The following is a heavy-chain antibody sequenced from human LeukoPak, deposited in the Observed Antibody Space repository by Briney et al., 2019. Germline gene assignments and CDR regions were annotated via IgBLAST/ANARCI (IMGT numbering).Heavy chain of an antibody. Sequence: PGGSLRLSCAASGFTFSSYAMNWVRQAPGKGLEYVSAISSNGISTYYAESVKGRFTISRDNSKNTLYLQMGSLRPEDMAVYYRARERLASVDVWGHGTTVTVSS. CDR1: GFTFSSYA. D-gene: IGHD6-19*01. J-gene: IGHJ6*02. V-gene: IGHV3-64*02. CDR2: ISSNGIST. CDR3: ARERLASVDV.